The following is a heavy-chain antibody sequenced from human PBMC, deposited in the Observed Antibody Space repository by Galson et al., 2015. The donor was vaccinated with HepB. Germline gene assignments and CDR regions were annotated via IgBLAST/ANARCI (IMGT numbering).Heavy chain of an antibody. V-gene: IGHV3-23*01. J-gene: IGHJ5*02. CDR2: ISANGGSR. D-gene: IGHD4-17*01. Sequence: LRLSCAASGXAFGSTAMTWVRQAPGKGLEWVSGISANGGSRFYAESVKGRFTISRDNSKNTLSFQMNSLRAEDTAVYYCAKGYGLFDLWGQGTLVTVSS. CDR1: GXAFGSTA. CDR3: AKGYGLFDL.